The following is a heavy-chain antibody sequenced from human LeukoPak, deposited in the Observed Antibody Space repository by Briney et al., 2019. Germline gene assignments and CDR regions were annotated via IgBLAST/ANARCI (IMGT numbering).Heavy chain of an antibody. Sequence: GGSLRLSCTASGFTFSSYSMNWVRQAPGKGLEWVSSISSSSSYIYYADSAKGRFTISRDNAKNSLPLQMNGLRADDTAVYYCARGPRNSSSYQYFQHWGQGTLITVSS. CDR2: ISSSSSYI. CDR1: GFTFSSYS. V-gene: IGHV3-21*01. D-gene: IGHD6-13*01. CDR3: ARGPRNSSSYQYFQH. J-gene: IGHJ1*01.